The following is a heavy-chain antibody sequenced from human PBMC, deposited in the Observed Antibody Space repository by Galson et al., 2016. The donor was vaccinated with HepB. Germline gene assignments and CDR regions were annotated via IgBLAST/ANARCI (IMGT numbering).Heavy chain of an antibody. D-gene: IGHD6-6*01. CDR1: GDAISSGGYY. V-gene: IGHV4-31*03. Sequence: LSLTCTVSGDAISSGGYYWSWIRQHPGKGLEWIGYISHSGSTNSSPALKSRLTISVDTSKNQFSLRLTSVTSADTAVYYCAREGVAAFDFWGQGTLVTVSS. J-gene: IGHJ4*02. CDR2: ISHSGST. CDR3: AREGVAAFDF.